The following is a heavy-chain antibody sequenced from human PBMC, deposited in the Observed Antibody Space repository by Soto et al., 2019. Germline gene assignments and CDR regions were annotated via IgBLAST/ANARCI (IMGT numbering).Heavy chain of an antibody. CDR3: ARSTTVVTLRYYFDY. V-gene: IGHV3-48*04. CDR2: ISSSGSTI. D-gene: IGHD4-17*01. CDR1: GFTLSSNS. J-gene: IGHJ4*02. Sequence: HPGGSLRLSCVASGFTLSSNSMNWVRQAPGKGLEWVSYISSSGSTIYYADSVKGRFTISRDNAKNSLYLQMNSLRAEDTAVYYCARSTTVVTLRYYFDYWGQGTLVTVSS.